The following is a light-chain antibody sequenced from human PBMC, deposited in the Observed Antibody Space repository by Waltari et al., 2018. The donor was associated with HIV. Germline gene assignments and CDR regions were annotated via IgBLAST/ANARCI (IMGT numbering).Light chain of an antibody. CDR3: TSYISSSSPE. CDR2: EVR. J-gene: IGLJ3*02. CDR1: RDLGIYNP. Sequence: QSALTQPASVSGSPGQSITISCTGRDLGIYNPVSWYQHHPGKAPKVIIYEVRNRPSGISNRFSGSMSGNTASLTISGLQAEDEAYYFCTSYISSSSPEFAGGTKLTVL. V-gene: IGLV2-14*01.